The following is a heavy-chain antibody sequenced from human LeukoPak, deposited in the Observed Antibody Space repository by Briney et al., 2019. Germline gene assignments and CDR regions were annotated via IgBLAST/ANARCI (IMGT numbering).Heavy chain of an antibody. Sequence: GGSLRLSCAASGFTFSSYATSWVRQAPGKGLEWVSGISGSGASTYYADSVKGRFTISRDNSKNTLNLQMNSLRAEDTAVYYCARDVPLRGVNYYYYGMDVWGQGTTVTVSS. V-gene: IGHV3-23*01. D-gene: IGHD3-10*01. J-gene: IGHJ6*02. CDR1: GFTFSSYA. CDR2: ISGSGAST. CDR3: ARDVPLRGVNYYYYGMDV.